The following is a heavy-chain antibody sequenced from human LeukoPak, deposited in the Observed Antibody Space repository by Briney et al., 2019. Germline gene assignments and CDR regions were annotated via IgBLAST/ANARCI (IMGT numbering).Heavy chain of an antibody. V-gene: IGHV3-23*01. CDR2: ISGSGGST. CDR3: AKKVYYYYYMDV. J-gene: IGHJ6*03. Sequence: PGRSLRLSCAASGFTFSSYAMSWVRQAAGKGQEWVSAISGSGGSTYYADSVKGRFTISRDNSKNTLYLQMNSLRAEDTAVYYCAKKVYYYYYMDVWGKGTTITVSS. CDR1: GFTFSSYA.